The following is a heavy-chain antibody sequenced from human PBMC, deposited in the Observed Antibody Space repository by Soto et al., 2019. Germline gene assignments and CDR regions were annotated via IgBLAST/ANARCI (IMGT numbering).Heavy chain of an antibody. CDR1: GFTFGDYA. CDR3: TRDGTTEYNYYYYYYMDV. D-gene: IGHD4-17*01. CDR2: IRSKAYGGTT. V-gene: IGHV3-49*03. Sequence: GGSLRLSCTASGFTFGDYAMSWFRQAPGKGLEWVGFIRSKAYGGTTEYAASVKGRFTISRDDSKSIAYLQMNSLKTEDTAVYYCTRDGTTEYNYYYYYYMDVWGKGTTVTVSS. J-gene: IGHJ6*03.